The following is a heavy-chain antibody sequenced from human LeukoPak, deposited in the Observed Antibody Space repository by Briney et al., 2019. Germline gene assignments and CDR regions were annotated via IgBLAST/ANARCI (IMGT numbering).Heavy chain of an antibody. V-gene: IGHV3-21*01. CDR1: GFTFSRYS. Sequence: PGGSLRLSCVASGFTFSRYSMSWVRQAPGKGLEWVSSISTSSSYIYYVDSVKGRFTVSRDNARNSLYLQMNSLRAEDTAVYYCARDGGGTYMNFDFWGQGTLVTVSS. D-gene: IGHD3-16*01. J-gene: IGHJ4*02. CDR2: ISTSSSYI. CDR3: ARDGGGTYMNFDF.